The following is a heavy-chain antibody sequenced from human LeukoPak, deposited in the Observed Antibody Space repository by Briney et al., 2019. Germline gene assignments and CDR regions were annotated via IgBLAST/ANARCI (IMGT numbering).Heavy chain of an antibody. CDR2: IKSKTDGGTT. CDR1: GFTFSNAW. Sequence: GGSLRLSCAASGFTFSNAWMSWVRQAPGKGLEGVGRIKSKTDGGTTDYAAPVKGRFTISRDDSKNTLYLQMNSLKTEDTAVYYCTTGVVVVPASMDVWGKGTTVTVSS. J-gene: IGHJ6*03. D-gene: IGHD2-2*01. V-gene: IGHV3-15*01. CDR3: TTGVVVVPASMDV.